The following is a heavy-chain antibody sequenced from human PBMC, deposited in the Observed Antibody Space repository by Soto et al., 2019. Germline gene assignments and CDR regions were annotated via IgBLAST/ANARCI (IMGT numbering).Heavy chain of an antibody. J-gene: IGHJ5*02. CDR3: AIDRIGYSYGAHNWFDP. D-gene: IGHD5-18*01. CDR2: IIPIFGTA. V-gene: IGHV1-69*13. Sequence: SVKVSCKASGYTFTSYYMHWVRQAPGQGLEWMGGIIPIFGTANYAQKFQGRVTITADESTSTAYMELSSLRSEDTAVYYCAIDRIGYSYGAHNWFDPWGQGTLVTVSS. CDR1: GYTFTSYY.